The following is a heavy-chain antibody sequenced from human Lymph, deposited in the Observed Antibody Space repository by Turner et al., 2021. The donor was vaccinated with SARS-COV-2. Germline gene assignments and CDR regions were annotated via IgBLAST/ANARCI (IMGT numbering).Heavy chain of an antibody. D-gene: IGHD6-13*01. CDR3: TTHSAPDY. CDR2: IKTKTDGGTT. Sequence: EVQLVESGGGLVKPGGSLRLSCGASGFTFSNAWMTWVRQAAGKGLGWVCRIKTKTDGGTTDYAAPVKGRFTISKDDSKNTLYLQMNSLKTEDTAVYYCTTHSAPDYWGQGTLVTVSS. J-gene: IGHJ4*02. CDR1: GFTFSNAW. V-gene: IGHV3-15*01.